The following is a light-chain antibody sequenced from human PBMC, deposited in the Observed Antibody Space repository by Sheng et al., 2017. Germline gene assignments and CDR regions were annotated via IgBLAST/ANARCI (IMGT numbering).Light chain of an antibody. CDR3: QQRSNWPPVT. CDR1: QSVSSY. Sequence: EIVLTQSPATLSLSPGERATLSCRASQSVSSYLAWYQQKPGQAPRLLIYDASNRATGIPARFSGSGSGTDFTLTISSLEPEDFAVYYCQQRSNWPPVTFGQGTEGGNQT. CDR2: DAS. J-gene: IGKJ1*01. V-gene: IGKV3-11*01.